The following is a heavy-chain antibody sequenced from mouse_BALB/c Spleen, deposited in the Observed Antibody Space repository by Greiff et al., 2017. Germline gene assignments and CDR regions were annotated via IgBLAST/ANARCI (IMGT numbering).Heavy chain of an antibody. J-gene: IGHJ4*01. CDR2: IDPENGDT. CDR1: GFNIKDYY. CDR3: NARVPYYAMDY. V-gene: IGHV14-4*02. Sequence: EVQLQQSGAELVRSGASVKLSCTASGFNIKDYYMHWVKQRPEQGLEWIGWIDPENGDTEYAPKFQGKATMTADTSSNTAYLQLSSLTSEDTAVYYCNARVPYYAMDYWGQGTSVTVSS.